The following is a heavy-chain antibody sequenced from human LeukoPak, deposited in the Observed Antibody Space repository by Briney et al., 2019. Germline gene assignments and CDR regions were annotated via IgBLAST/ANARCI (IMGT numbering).Heavy chain of an antibody. CDR1: GGSFDNYA. CDR3: ARGLFGGFAAAPFDH. CDR2: IIPMLART. V-gene: IGHV1-69*04. J-gene: IGHJ4*02. D-gene: IGHD3-10*01. Sequence: ASVKVSCKASGGSFDNYAVSWVREAPGLGLEWMGMIIPMLARTNRAQKFQDRVTITADKSTGTVYMELTDLRSDDTAVYFCARGLFGGFAAAPFDHWGQGTLITVSP.